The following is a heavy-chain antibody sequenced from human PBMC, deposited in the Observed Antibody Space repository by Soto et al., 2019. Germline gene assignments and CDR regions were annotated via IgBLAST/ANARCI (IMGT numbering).Heavy chain of an antibody. CDR2: IYSGGST. J-gene: IGHJ3*02. CDR3: ARGAVGDTGAFEI. Sequence: EVQLVETGGGLIQPGGSLRLSCAASGFTVSSNYMSWVRQAPGKGLVLVSVIYSGGSTYYADSAKVRFTISRDNAKTTLYLQMNTLRAEDPAVYYCARGAVGDTGAFEIWGHRTMVIVSA. V-gene: IGHV3-53*02. CDR1: GFTVSSNY. D-gene: IGHD1-26*01.